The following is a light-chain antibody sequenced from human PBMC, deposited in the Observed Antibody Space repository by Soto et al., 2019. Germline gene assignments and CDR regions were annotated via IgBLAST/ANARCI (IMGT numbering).Light chain of an antibody. Sequence: EIAMTQSPATLSVSPGERATLSCRASQSISTELAWYQQXXXXPPRLLIYSASTRATGVPARFTXXGSXXXXXLTISGLQSEDFAVYYCQQGHNWPLTFGQGTRLEI. V-gene: IGKV3-15*01. CDR3: QQGHNWPLT. CDR1: QSISTE. J-gene: IGKJ2*01. CDR2: SAS.